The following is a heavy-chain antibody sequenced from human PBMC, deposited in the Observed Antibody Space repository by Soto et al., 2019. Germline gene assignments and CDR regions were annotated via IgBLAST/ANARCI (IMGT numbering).Heavy chain of an antibody. D-gene: IGHD3-10*01. V-gene: IGHV1-3*01. Sequence: ASVKVSCKASGYTFTSYAMHWVRQAPGQRLEWMGWINAGNGNTKYSQKFQGRVTITADKSTSTAYMELNSLRAEDTAVYYCASSLERITMVRGAESYYYYYGMDVWGQGTTVTVSS. J-gene: IGHJ6*02. CDR1: GYTFTSYA. CDR2: INAGNGNT. CDR3: ASSLERITMVRGAESYYYYYGMDV.